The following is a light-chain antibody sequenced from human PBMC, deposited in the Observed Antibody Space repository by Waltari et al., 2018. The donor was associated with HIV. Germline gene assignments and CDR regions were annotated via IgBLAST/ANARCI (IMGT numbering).Light chain of an antibody. CDR2: RNN. J-gene: IGLJ3*02. V-gene: IGLV1-47*01. Sequence: QSVLTQPPSASGTPGQRVPISCSGSSPNIGSNYVSWYQQLPGPAPKLLIDRNNQRPSGVPDRFSGSKSGTSASLAISGLRSEDEADYYCAAWDDSLSGPWVFGGGTKLTVL. CDR1: SPNIGSNY. CDR3: AAWDDSLSGPWV.